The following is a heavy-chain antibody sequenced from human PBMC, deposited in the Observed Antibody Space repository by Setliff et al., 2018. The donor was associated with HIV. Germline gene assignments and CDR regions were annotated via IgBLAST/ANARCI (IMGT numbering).Heavy chain of an antibody. J-gene: IGHJ4*02. V-gene: IGHV4-59*01. CDR3: ARSTKYYDFWSGYQPFDY. CDR2: IYYSGST. Sequence: SETLSLTCFVSGGSLSSYYWSWIRQPPGKGLEWIAYIYYSGSTNYNPSLKSRVTISLDRSKNQFSLKLSSVTAADTAVYYCARSTKYYDFWSGYQPFDYWGQGTLVTVSS. D-gene: IGHD3-3*01. CDR1: GGSLSSYY.